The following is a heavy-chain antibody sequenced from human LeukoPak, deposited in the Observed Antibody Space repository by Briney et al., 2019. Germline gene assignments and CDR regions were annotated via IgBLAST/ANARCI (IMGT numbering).Heavy chain of an antibody. CDR1: GLTVSSNY. CDR2: IYSGGST. Sequence: GGSLRLSCAASGLTVSSNYMSWVRQAPGKGLEWVSVIYSGGSTYYADSVKGRFTISRDNSKNTLYLQMNSLRAEDTAVYYCARDHRKAAAGTIYYYGMDVWGQGTTVTVSS. J-gene: IGHJ6*02. D-gene: IGHD6-13*01. CDR3: ARDHRKAAAGTIYYYGMDV. V-gene: IGHV3-66*01.